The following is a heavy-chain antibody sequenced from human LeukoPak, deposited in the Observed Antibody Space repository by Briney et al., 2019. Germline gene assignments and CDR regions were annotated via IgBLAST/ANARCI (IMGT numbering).Heavy chain of an antibody. V-gene: IGHV3-23*01. D-gene: IGHD3-10*01. Sequence: PGGSLRLSCTVSGFSLSSYAMSWVRRAPGKGLEWVSATSSSDDGKYYADSVRGRFTISRDNSRNTMYLQMNSLRAEDTAVYYCVCGPYGSGSLDYWGQGTLVTVSS. CDR3: VCGPYGSGSLDY. CDR1: GFSLSSYA. CDR2: TSSSDDGK. J-gene: IGHJ4*02.